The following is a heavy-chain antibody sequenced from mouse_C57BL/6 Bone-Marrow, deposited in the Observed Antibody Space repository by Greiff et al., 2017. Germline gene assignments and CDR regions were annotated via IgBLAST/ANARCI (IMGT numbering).Heavy chain of an antibody. CDR3: ARDRWFYYAMDY. Sequence: EVKLMESGGGLVKPGGSLKLSCAASGFTFSSYAMSWVRQTPEKRLEWVATISDGGSYTYYPDNVKGRFTISRDNAKNNRYLQMSHLKSEDTAMYYCARDRWFYYAMDYWGQGTSVTVSS. V-gene: IGHV5-4*01. CDR1: GFTFSSYA. J-gene: IGHJ4*01. D-gene: IGHD1-1*02. CDR2: ISDGGSYT.